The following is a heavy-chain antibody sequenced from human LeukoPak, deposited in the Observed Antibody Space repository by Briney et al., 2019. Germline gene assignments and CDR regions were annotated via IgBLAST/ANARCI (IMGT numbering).Heavy chain of an antibody. D-gene: IGHD3-22*01. CDR3: ASSTTRISMIVVV. Sequence: PGGSLRLSCAASGLTVSSNYMSWIRQAPGKGLEWVSVIYSDGGTYYADSVKGRFTISRDISKNTLYLQMNRLRAEDTAVYYCASSTTRISMIVVVWGQGTLVTVSS. CDR1: GLTVSSNY. J-gene: IGHJ4*02. V-gene: IGHV3-53*01. CDR2: IYSDGGT.